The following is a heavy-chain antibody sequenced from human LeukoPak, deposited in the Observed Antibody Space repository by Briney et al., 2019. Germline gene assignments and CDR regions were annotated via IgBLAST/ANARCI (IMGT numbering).Heavy chain of an antibody. CDR2: ISSSGSTI. V-gene: IGHV3-48*03. D-gene: IGHD2-15*01. CDR3: ARPSGYCSGGSCTNYYYYYMDV. CDR1: GFTFSSYE. Sequence: GGSLRLSCAASGFTFSSYEMNWVRQAPGKGLEWVSYISSSGSTIYYADSVKGRFTISRDNAKNSLYLQMNSLRAEDTAVYYCARPSGYCSGGSCTNYYYYYMDVWGKGTTVTVSS. J-gene: IGHJ6*03.